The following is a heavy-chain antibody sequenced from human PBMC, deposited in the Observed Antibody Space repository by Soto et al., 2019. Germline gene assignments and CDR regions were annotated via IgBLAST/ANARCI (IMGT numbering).Heavy chain of an antibody. CDR1: GGSISSGGYS. CDR3: AREAYYDSSGYYHGRAFDI. CDR2: IYHSGST. J-gene: IGHJ3*02. Sequence: SETLSLTCAVSGGSISSGGYSWSWIRQPPGKGLEWIGYIYHSGSTYHNPSLKSRVTISVDRSKNQFSLKLSSVTAADTAVYYCAREAYYDSSGYYHGRAFDIWGQGTMVTV. D-gene: IGHD3-22*01. V-gene: IGHV4-30-2*01.